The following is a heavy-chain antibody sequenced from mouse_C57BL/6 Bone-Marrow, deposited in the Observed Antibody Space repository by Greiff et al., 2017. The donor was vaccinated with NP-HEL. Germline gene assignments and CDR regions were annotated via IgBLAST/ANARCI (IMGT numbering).Heavy chain of an antibody. Sequence: EVNVVESGGGLVKPGGSLKLSCAASGFTFSSYAMSWVRQTPEKRLEWVATISDGGSYTYYPDNVKGRFTISRDNAKNNLYLQMSHLKSEDTAMYYCARDQGTVVARYFDVWGTGTTVTVSS. CDR3: ARDQGTVVARYFDV. CDR1: GFTFSSYA. J-gene: IGHJ1*03. D-gene: IGHD1-1*01. CDR2: ISDGGSYT. V-gene: IGHV5-4*01.